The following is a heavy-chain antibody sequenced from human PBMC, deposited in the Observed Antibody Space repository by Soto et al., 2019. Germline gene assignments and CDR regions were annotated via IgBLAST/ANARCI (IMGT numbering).Heavy chain of an antibody. CDR1: GGYISSTSYY. J-gene: IGHJ4*02. Sequence: PSETLSLTCSVSGGYISSTSYYWGWIRHSPGTALEWIGSIYYSGTGTTYYNPSLKGRVAISIDTSKTQVSLKVNSVTAADTAMYYCVRGLRWTRSFDSWGQGTLVTVSS. V-gene: IGHV4-39*01. D-gene: IGHD3-16*01. CDR2: IYYSGTGTT. CDR3: VRGLRWTRSFDS.